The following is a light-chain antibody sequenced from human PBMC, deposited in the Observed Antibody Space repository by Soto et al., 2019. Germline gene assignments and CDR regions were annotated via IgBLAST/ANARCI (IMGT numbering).Light chain of an antibody. Sequence: EFVLTQSPGTLSWSPGQSATLSCRASQSFSSKYFAWYQQRPGQAPRLLIHGAFNRATGIPDRFSGSASGTDFSLTISRLEPEDFAMYYCQQMRTFGQGTKVEIK. CDR3: QQMRT. CDR2: GAF. CDR1: QSFSSKY. V-gene: IGKV3-20*01. J-gene: IGKJ1*01.